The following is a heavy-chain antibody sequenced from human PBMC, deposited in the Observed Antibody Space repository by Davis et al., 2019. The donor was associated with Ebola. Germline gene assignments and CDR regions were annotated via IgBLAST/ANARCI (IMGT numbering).Heavy chain of an antibody. Sequence: PGGSLRLSCAASGFTFSSYGMHWVRQAPGKGLEWVAVISYDGSNKYYADSVKGRFTISRDNSKNTLYLQMNSLRAEDTAVYYCARRWADIVVVVAATPSNWFDPWGQGTLVTVSS. D-gene: IGHD2-15*01. CDR2: ISYDGSNK. CDR3: ARRWADIVVVVAATPSNWFDP. CDR1: GFTFSSYG. V-gene: IGHV3-30*03. J-gene: IGHJ5*02.